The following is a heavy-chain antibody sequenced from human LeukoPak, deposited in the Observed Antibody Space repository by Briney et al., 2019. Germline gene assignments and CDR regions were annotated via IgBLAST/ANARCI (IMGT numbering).Heavy chain of an antibody. D-gene: IGHD1-26*01. CDR1: GYTFTSYY. J-gene: IGHJ4*01. Sequence: GSVKVSCKASGYTFTSYYMHWVRQAPGQGLEWVGLISANGCSTSYAQKFQGRVTLTRDTPTSTLYMEMSRLRSESTALYYCARDSGSYLQPSDYWGQGTLVTVSS. CDR2: ISANGCST. CDR3: ARDSGSYLQPSDY. V-gene: IGHV1-46*01.